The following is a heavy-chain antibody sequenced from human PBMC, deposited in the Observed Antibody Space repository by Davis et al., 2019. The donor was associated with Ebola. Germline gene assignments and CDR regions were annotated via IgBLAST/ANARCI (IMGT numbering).Heavy chain of an antibody. CDR3: ARDRPPLFGVAYGMDV. CDR2: IHSTYT. V-gene: IGHV3-21*01. Sequence: PGGSLRLSCTASGFTLSSYSITWVRQAPGKGLEWVSSIHSTYTDYAESVKGRLTISRDNAQNSLDLQMRSLRLEDTAVYFCARDRPPLFGVAYGMDVWGQGTTVTVSS. D-gene: IGHD3-3*01. J-gene: IGHJ6*02. CDR1: GFTLSSYS.